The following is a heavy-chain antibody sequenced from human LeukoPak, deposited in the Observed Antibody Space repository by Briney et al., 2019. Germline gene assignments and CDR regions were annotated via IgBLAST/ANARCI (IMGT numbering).Heavy chain of an antibody. J-gene: IGHJ4*02. Sequence: GGSLRLSCAASGFIFSSYAVSWVRQAPGKGLEWVSSISGSGGATYYADSVKGRFTISRDNSKNTLYLQMNSLGAEDSAVYYCAAAPRATGPLLPVDYWGQGTLVTVSS. CDR1: GFIFSSYA. CDR3: AAAPRATGPLLPVDY. CDR2: ISGSGGAT. V-gene: IGHV3-23*01.